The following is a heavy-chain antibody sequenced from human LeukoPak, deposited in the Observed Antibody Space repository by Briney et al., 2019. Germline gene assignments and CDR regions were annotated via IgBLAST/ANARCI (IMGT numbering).Heavy chain of an antibody. CDR2: INSDGGST. J-gene: IGHJ3*02. D-gene: IGHD1-26*01. V-gene: IGHV3-74*01. CDR1: GFTFSCYW. Sequence: GGSLRLSCAASGFTFSCYWMHWVRQAPGKGLVWVSRINSDGGSTTYVDSVRGRFTISRDNAKNTLYLQMNSVRVGDTAVYFCARDLNSGSYSSDAFDIWGQGTMVTVSS. CDR3: ARDLNSGSYSSDAFDI.